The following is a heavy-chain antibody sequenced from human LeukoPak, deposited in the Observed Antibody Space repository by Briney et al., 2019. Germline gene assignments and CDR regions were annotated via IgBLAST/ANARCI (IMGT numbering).Heavy chain of an antibody. CDR3: GRHRIAADDYAFDI. CDR1: GGSISSSSYD. CDR2: IYYSGST. D-gene: IGHD6-13*01. Sequence: PSETLSVNCTVSGGSISSSSYDWGWIRQPPGKGLEWIGTIYYSGSTYYNPSLKSRVTISVDTSKNQFSLKLSSVTAADTTVYYCGRHRIAADDYAFDIWGHGTMVMVSS. J-gene: IGHJ3*02. V-gene: IGHV4-39*01.